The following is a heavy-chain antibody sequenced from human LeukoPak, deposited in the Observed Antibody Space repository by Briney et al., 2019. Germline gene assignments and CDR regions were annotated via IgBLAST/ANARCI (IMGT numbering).Heavy chain of an antibody. D-gene: IGHD6-19*01. J-gene: IGHJ4*02. CDR1: GGSISSYY. CDR2: VFYSGST. V-gene: IGHV4-59*01. Sequence: SETLSLTCTVSGGSISSYYWSWIRQPPGKGLEWIGYVFYSGSTNYNPSLKSRVTISVDTSKNQFSLKLSSVTAADTAVYYCARGESSGWYDIFDYWGQGTLVTVSS. CDR3: ARGESSGWYDIFDY.